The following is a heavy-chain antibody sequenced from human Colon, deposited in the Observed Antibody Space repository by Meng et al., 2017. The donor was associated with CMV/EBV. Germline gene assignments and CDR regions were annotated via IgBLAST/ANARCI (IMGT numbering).Heavy chain of an antibody. Sequence: QVHLRRVGVGLLYPSAAPSLTLALYGGSLADYDSSWIRHPTGKGLEWIAEIHHSGTTYYNPSLKSRVTLSLDSSTNQFSLKLSSVTAADAAIYYCARGWVRDRSSLHFDCWGQGTLVTVSS. V-gene: IGHV4-34*01. CDR3: ARGWVRDRSSLHFDC. CDR1: GGSLADYD. CDR2: IHHSGTT. J-gene: IGHJ4*02. D-gene: IGHD6-6*01.